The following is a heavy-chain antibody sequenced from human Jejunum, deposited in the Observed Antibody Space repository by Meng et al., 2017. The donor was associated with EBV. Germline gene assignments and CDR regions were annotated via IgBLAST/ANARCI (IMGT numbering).Heavy chain of an antibody. CDR1: GNPTDGRNW. V-gene: IGHV4-4*02. Sequence: GHGLGNRAVPLPLRSPFFGNPTDGRNWWSWSRQSPERGLEWIGEIYYSGSTNYNPSLKSRVTILIDRSENHFSLHLSSVTAADTAVYYCVRGGDYCLVYWGQGTLVTVSS. CDR2: IYYSGST. D-gene: IGHD2-21*02. CDR3: VRGGDYCLVY. J-gene: IGHJ4*02.